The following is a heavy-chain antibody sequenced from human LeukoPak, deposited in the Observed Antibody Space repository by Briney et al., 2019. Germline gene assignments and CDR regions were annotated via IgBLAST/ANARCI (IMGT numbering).Heavy chain of an antibody. CDR2: IWYDGSNK. Sequence: GGPLRLSCAASGFTFSSYGMHWVRQAPGKGLEWVAVIWYDGSNKYYADSVKGRFTISRDNSKNTLYLQMNSLRAEDTAVYYCAKEALLWFGELSHFDYWGQGTLVTVSS. D-gene: IGHD3-10*01. CDR3: AKEALLWFGELSHFDY. J-gene: IGHJ4*02. V-gene: IGHV3-33*06. CDR1: GFTFSSYG.